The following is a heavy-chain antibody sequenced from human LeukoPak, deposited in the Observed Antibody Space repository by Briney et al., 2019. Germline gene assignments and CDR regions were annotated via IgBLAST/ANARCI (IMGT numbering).Heavy chain of an antibody. D-gene: IGHD5-12*01. V-gene: IGHV3-30*02. CDR1: GFTFSSYG. Sequence: PGGSLRLSCAASGFTFSSYGMHWVRQAPGKGLEWVAFIRYDGSNKYYADSVKGRFTISRDNSKNTLYLQMNSLRAEDTAVYYCAKDLRYDSTSHYWGQGTLVTVSS. J-gene: IGHJ4*02. CDR2: IRYDGSNK. CDR3: AKDLRYDSTSHY.